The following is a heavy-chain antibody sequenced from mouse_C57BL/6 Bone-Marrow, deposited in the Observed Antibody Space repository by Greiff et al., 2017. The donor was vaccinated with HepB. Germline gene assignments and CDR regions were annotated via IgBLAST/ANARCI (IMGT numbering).Heavy chain of an antibody. V-gene: IGHV14-4*01. D-gene: IGHD1-1*01. CDR2: IDPENGDT. Sequence: EVQLQQSGAELVRPGASVKLSCTASGFNIKDDYMHWVKQRPEQGLEWIGWIDPENGDTEYASKFQGKATITADTSSNTAYLQLSSLTSEDTAVYYCTALITTVVRYWGQGTTLTVSS. CDR1: GFNIKDDY. CDR3: TALITTVVRY. J-gene: IGHJ2*01.